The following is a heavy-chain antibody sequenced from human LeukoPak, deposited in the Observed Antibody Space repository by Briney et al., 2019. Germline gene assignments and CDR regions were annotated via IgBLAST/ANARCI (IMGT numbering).Heavy chain of an antibody. CDR1: GGSISSSSYY. J-gene: IGHJ5*02. Sequence: PPETLSLTCTVSGGSISSSSYYWGWIRQPPGKGLEWIGSIYYSGSTYYNPSLKSRVTISVDTSKNQFSLMLSSVTAADTAVYYCARRNTGYYDFWSGYHTLNWFDPWGQGTLVTVSS. CDR2: IYYSGST. V-gene: IGHV4-39*01. D-gene: IGHD3-3*01. CDR3: ARRNTGYYDFWSGYHTLNWFDP.